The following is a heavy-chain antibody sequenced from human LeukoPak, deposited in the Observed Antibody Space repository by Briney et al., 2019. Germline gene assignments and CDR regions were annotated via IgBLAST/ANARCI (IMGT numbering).Heavy chain of an antibody. Sequence: AGGSLRLSCAASGFTFSDYYMSWIRQAPGKGLEWVSYISSSSNCTNYADSVKGRFTISRDNAKNSLYLQMNSLRAEDTAVYYCARGYYDSSGHPVFDYWGQGTLVTVSS. CDR2: ISSSSNCT. J-gene: IGHJ4*02. CDR3: ARGYYDSSGHPVFDY. CDR1: GFTFSDYY. V-gene: IGHV3-11*06. D-gene: IGHD3-22*01.